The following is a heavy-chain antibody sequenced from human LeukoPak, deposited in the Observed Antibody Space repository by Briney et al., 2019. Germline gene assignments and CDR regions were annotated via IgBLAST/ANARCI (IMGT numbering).Heavy chain of an antibody. CDR2: IYYSGST. J-gene: IGHJ6*02. CDR3: ARRSGYFYYGMDV. Sequence: PSETLSLTCTVSGGPISSYYWSWIWQPPGKGLEWIGYIYYSGSTNYNPSLKSRVTISVDTSKNQFSLKLSSVTAADTAVYYCARRSGYFYYGMDVWGQGTTVTVSS. CDR1: GGPISSYY. V-gene: IGHV4-59*01.